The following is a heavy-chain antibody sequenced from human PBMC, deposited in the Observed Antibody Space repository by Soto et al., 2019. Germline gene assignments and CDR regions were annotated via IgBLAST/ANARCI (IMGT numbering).Heavy chain of an antibody. Sequence: QVQLVESGGGVVQPGRPLRLSCAAFGFSFDIYTMHWVRQAPGKGLEWVAVISYDGGNKKYADSVQGRFTISRDNSKNTLHLQMNSLRAEDTAVYYCVGAQEWLADLFDYWGQGTLVTVSS. D-gene: IGHD6-19*01. CDR3: VGAQEWLADLFDY. V-gene: IGHV3-30-3*01. CDR2: ISYDGGNK. J-gene: IGHJ4*02. CDR1: GFSFDIYT.